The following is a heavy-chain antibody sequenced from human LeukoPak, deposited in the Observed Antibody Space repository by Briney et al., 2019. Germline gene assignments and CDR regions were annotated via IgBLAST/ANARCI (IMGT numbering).Heavy chain of an antibody. J-gene: IGHJ6*02. CDR1: GDSIRGYY. Sequence: PSETLSLTCIVSGDSIRGYYWSWIRQPAGKGLEWIGRIYTSGSTNYNPSLKSRVTISVDTSKNQFSLKLSSVTAADTAVYYCARDRPNYYGSGSYSPYYYYGMDVWGQGTTVTVSS. CDR3: ARDRPNYYGSGSYSPYYYYGMDV. CDR2: IYTSGST. D-gene: IGHD3-10*01. V-gene: IGHV4-4*07.